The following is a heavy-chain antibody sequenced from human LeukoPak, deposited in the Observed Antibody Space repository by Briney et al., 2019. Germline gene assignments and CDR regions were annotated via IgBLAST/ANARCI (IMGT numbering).Heavy chain of an antibody. CDR2: ISSSSSYI. CDR3: ARGGEGFDS. CDR1: GFTFSNYG. J-gene: IGHJ5*01. Sequence: GGSLRLSCTASGFTFSNYGMNWVRQAPGKGLEWVSSISSSSSYIYYADSVKGRFTISRDNAKNSLYLQLNSLRVEDTAVYYCARGGEGFDSWGQGTLVTVSS. V-gene: IGHV3-21*01.